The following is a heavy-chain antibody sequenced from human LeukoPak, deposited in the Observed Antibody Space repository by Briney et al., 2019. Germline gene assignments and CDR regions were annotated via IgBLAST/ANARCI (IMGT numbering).Heavy chain of an antibody. CDR1: GGSISSYY. J-gene: IGHJ6*02. Sequence: PSETLSLTCTVSGGSISSYYWSWIRQPPGKGLEWIGYIYYSGSTNYNPSLKSRVAISVDTSKNQFSLKLSSVTAADTAVYYCARDKGSGYPHYYYGMDVWGQGTTVTVSS. V-gene: IGHV4-59*01. CDR2: IYYSGST. D-gene: IGHD3-3*01. CDR3: ARDKGSGYPHYYYGMDV.